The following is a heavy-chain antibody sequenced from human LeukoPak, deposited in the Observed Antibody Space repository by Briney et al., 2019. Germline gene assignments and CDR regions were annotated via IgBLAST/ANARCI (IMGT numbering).Heavy chain of an antibody. J-gene: IGHJ4*02. Sequence: GGSLRLSCAASGFTFSDYYVNWIRQAPGKGLEWVSYISSRGSTIYFADSVKGRFTISRDNARNSLYLQMNSLRAEDTAVYYCARASYSSPIDYWGQGTLVTVSS. CDR3: ARASYSSPIDY. V-gene: IGHV3-11*01. CDR2: ISSRGSTI. D-gene: IGHD5-18*01. CDR1: GFTFSDYY.